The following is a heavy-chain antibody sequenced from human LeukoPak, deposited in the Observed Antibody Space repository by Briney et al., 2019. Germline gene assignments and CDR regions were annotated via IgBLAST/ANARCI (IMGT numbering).Heavy chain of an antibody. CDR2: ISDSGVST. V-gene: IGHV3-23*01. Sequence: GGSLRLFCAACGLTFSISAMLGPRQAPGKGLERLSTISDSGVSTYYADSLKGRFTISRDNSKNPLNLQMTSLRAEDTALYYCAKLSEPDWGQGTLVTVSS. J-gene: IGHJ4*02. CDR3: AKLSEPD. CDR1: GLTFSISA.